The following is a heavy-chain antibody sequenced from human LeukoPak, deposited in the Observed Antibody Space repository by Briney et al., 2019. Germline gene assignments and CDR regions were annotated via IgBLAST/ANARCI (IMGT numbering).Heavy chain of an antibody. V-gene: IGHV5-51*01. J-gene: IGHJ4*02. CDR1: GYRFTTYW. CDR3: ARDVGYCSGGSCYSDY. Sequence: GASLKISFKGSGYRFTTYWIGWVRQMPGKGLEWMGIIYPSDSDTRYSPSFQGQVTISVDKSISTAYLQWDSLKASDTAMYYCARDVGYCSGGSCYSDYWGQGTLVTVSS. CDR2: IYPSDSDT. D-gene: IGHD2-15*01.